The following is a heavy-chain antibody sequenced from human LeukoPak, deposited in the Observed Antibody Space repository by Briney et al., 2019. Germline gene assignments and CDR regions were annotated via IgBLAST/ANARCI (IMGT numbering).Heavy chain of an antibody. V-gene: IGHV3-23*01. J-gene: IGHJ4*02. CDR2: ISGRGGRP. Sequence: PGGSLRLSCAASGFTLMTYAMSWVRQAPGKGLEWVSTISGRGGRPYYADSVKGRFTISRDNSKSTLYLQMNSLRAEDTALYYCAKVSYCGGDCYTLSLDYWGQGTLVTVSS. CDR1: GFTLMTYA. D-gene: IGHD2-21*02. CDR3: AKVSYCGGDCYTLSLDY.